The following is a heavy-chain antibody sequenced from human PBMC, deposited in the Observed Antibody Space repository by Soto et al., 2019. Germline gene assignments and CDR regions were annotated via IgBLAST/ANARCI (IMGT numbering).Heavy chain of an antibody. D-gene: IGHD6-13*01. V-gene: IGHV5-51*01. CDR1: GYRFSSFW. CDR2: AQPGHSDT. J-gene: IGHJ4*02. CDR3: ARHGYSSSWYQAH. Sequence: GESLKISCQASGYRFSSFWIGWVRQMPGKGLEWMGIAQPGHSDTRYSPSFQGHVTISADESTNTAYLQWSSLRASDTAMYFCARHGYSSSWYQAHWGKGTLVTVSS.